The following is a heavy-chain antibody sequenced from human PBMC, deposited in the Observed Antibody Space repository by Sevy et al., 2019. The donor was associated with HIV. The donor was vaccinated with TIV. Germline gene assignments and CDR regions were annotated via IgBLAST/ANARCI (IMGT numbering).Heavy chain of an antibody. V-gene: IGHV1-18*01. Sequence: ASVKVSCKASGYTLNNYGISWVRQAPGQGLEWIGWITAYKDNTNYAQNFQGRVTMTTDTSTSTAYMELRSLRSDDTAVYYCTRVDPHYEFGDVWGQGTTVTVSS. CDR2: ITAYKDNT. D-gene: IGHD3-3*01. CDR3: TRVDPHYEFGDV. J-gene: IGHJ6*02. CDR1: GYTLNNYG.